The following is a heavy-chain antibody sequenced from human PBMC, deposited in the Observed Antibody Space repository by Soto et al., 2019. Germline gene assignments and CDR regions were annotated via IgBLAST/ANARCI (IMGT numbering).Heavy chain of an antibody. D-gene: IGHD2-15*01. J-gene: IGHJ5*02. CDR3: VVVGASTMIDFPNPLQPLP. CDR2: IYSSGGT. Sequence: PGGSLRLSCAASGFTVSSNYLSWVRLAPGRGLEWVSIIYSSGGTYYADSVKDRFTISRDNSRNTLYLQILGLRAEDSALEGRVVVGASTMIDFPNPLQPLPWG. CDR1: GFTVSSNY. V-gene: IGHV3-66*01.